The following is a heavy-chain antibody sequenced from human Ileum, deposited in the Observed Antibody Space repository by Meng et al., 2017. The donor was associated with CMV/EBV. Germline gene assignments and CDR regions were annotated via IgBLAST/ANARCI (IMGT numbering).Heavy chain of an antibody. Sequence: VQLQGQAPGVVKPLHTLLSTCTFAVDSISSGHYYWSWTRQPPGKGLEWIGHIHDSGSTYYNPSLQSRVTISVDTSKNQFSLKLSSVTAADTAVYYCARVWGIAVRPLDYWGQGTLVTVSS. CDR2: IHDSGST. J-gene: IGHJ4*02. V-gene: IGHV4-30-4*01. D-gene: IGHD6-6*01. CDR1: VDSISSGHYY. CDR3: ARVWGIAVRPLDY.